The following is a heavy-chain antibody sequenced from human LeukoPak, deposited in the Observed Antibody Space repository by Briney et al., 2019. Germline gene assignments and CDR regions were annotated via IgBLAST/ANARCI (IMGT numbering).Heavy chain of an antibody. CDR3: ARGMSVGYCSSTSCRTYYYYYMDV. CDR2: IIPIFGTA. V-gene: IGHV1-69*01. D-gene: IGHD2-2*01. CDR1: GGTFSSYA. Sequence: SVKVSCKASGGTFSSYAISWVRQAPGQGLEWMGGIIPIFGTANYAQKFQGRVTITADESTSTAYMGLSSLRSEDTAVYYCARGMSVGYCSSTSCRTYYYYYMDVWGKGTTVTVSS. J-gene: IGHJ6*03.